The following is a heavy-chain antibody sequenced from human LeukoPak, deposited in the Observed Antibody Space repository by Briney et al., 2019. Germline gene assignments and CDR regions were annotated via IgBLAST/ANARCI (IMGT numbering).Heavy chain of an antibody. D-gene: IGHD4-17*01. Sequence: GGSQRLSCAACGFTFSSYAMSWVRQAPGKGLEWVSAISGSGGSTYYADSVKGRFTISRDNSKNTLYLQMNSLRAEDTAVYYCARQIMTTVTVIDYWGQGTLVTVSS. V-gene: IGHV3-23*01. CDR2: ISGSGGST. CDR3: ARQIMTTVTVIDY. J-gene: IGHJ4*02. CDR1: GFTFSSYA.